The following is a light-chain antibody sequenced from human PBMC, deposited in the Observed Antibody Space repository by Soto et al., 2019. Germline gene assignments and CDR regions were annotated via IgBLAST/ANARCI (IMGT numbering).Light chain of an antibody. J-gene: IGLJ3*02. CDR2: TNN. V-gene: IGLV1-47*01. Sequence: QAVVTQPPSASGTPGQRVTISCSGRNSNIGSNYVYWYQQVPGTAPKLLIYTNNQRPSGVPDRFSGSKSATSASLAIGGLRSEDEADYYCAAWDDSLSGWVFGGGTKLTV. CDR3: AAWDDSLSGWV. CDR1: NSNIGSNY.